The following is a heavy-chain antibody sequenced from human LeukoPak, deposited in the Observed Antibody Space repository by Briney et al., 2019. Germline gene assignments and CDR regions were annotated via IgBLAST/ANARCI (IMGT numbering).Heavy chain of an antibody. D-gene: IGHD3/OR15-3a*01. CDR1: GFTVSSNY. J-gene: IGHJ4*02. CDR3: ARSPRDWLLPFFDY. V-gene: IGHV3-53*01. Sequence: GGSLRLPCAASGFTVSSNYMSWVRQAPGKGLEWVSVIYSGGSTYYADSVKGRFTISRDNSKNTLYLQMNSLRAEDTAVYYCARSPRDWLLPFFDYWGKGTLVTVSS. CDR2: IYSGGST.